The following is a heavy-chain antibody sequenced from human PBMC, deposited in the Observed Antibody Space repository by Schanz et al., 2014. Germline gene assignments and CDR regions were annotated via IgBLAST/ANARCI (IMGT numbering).Heavy chain of an antibody. J-gene: IGHJ3*01. Sequence: EVQLVESGGGVVQPGRSLRLSCAASGFSFSTYAIHWVRQAPGKGLEWVASINQDGYDKHYVDSVEGRFTISRDNAKKSLYLQMNTLRAEDTAIYYCARVEGSSGSASSYRALNVWGQGTTVTVSS. CDR3: ARVEGSSGSASSYRALNV. V-gene: IGHV3-7*01. D-gene: IGHD3-10*01. CDR1: GFSFSTYA. CDR2: INQDGYDK.